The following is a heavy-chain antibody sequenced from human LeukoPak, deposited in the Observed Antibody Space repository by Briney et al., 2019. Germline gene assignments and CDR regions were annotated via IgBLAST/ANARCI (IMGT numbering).Heavy chain of an antibody. CDR1: GYTFTSYW. J-gene: IGHJ3*02. V-gene: IGHV5-51*01. D-gene: IGHD3-22*01. Sequence: GESLKISCMGSGYTFTSYWIGWVRQMPGKGLEWMGIIYPGDSDTRYSPSFQGQVTISADKSISTAYLQWSSLKASDTAMYYCARINYYDSSGYLRAFDIWGQGTMVTVSS. CDR3: ARINYYDSSGYLRAFDI. CDR2: IYPGDSDT.